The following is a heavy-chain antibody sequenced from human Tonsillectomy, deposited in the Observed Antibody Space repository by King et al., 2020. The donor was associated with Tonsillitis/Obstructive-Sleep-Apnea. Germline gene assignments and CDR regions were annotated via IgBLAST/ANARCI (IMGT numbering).Heavy chain of an antibody. CDR1: GFTFNSHN. Sequence: VQLVESGGGLVKPGGSLRLSCAASGFTFNSHNMNWVRQAPGKGLEWVSSISSSSSFIFHADSLQGRFTSSRDNTKNSLYLQMNSLRAEDTAFYYCARDPQPGTPSFGDLGVYFDSWGQGTLVTVSS. CDR3: ARDPQPGTPSFGDLGVYFDS. V-gene: IGHV3-21*03. J-gene: IGHJ4*02. D-gene: IGHD3-16*01. CDR2: ISSSSSFI.